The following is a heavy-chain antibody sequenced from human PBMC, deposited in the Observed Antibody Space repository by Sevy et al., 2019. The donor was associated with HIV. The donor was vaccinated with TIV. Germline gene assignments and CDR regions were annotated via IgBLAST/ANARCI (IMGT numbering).Heavy chain of an antibody. Sequence: KQSQTLSLTCAISGDSVSSNNAAWNWIRQSPSRGLEWLGRTFYRSNWCNDYAVSMKGRITINPDRSKNQLSLQLTSVTPEDTAVYYCARDGLTYGGMDVWGQGTTVTVSS. D-gene: IGHD1-20*01. J-gene: IGHJ6*02. CDR3: ARDGLTYGGMDV. CDR2: TFYRSNWCN. V-gene: IGHV6-1*01. CDR1: GDSVSSNNAA.